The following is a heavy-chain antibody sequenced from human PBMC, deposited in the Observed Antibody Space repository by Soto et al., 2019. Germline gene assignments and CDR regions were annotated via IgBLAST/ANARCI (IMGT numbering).Heavy chain of an antibody. CDR3: ARDPRYSSSSGEAFDS. Sequence: QVQLVQSGAEVKKPGSSVKVSCKASGGTFSSYAISWVRQAPGQGLEWMGGLIPIFGTAHYAQKFQGRVTITADESTSTAYMELSSLRSEDTAVYYCARDPRYSSSSGEAFDSWGQGTLVTVSS. D-gene: IGHD6-6*01. J-gene: IGHJ4*02. V-gene: IGHV1-69*01. CDR1: GGTFSSYA. CDR2: LIPIFGTA.